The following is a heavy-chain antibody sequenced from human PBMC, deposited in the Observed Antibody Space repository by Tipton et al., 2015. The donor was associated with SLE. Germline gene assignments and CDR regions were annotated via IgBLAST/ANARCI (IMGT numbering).Heavy chain of an antibody. CDR1: GGTFSSYT. V-gene: IGHV1-69*09. CDR3: ARVEAAAYDAFDI. D-gene: IGHD6-13*01. CDR2: IIPILGIA. J-gene: IGHJ3*02. Sequence: QLVQSGTEVKKPGSSVKVSCKASGGTFSSYTISWVRQAPGQGLEWMGRIIPILGIANYAQKFQGRVTITADKSTSTAYMELSSLRSEDTTVYFCARVEAAAYDAFDIWGQGTMVTVSS.